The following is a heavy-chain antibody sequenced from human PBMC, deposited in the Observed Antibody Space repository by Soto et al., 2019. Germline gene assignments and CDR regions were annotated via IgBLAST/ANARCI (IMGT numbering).Heavy chain of an antibody. Sequence: QVQLVESGGGVVQPGRSLRLSCAASGFTFSSYAMHWVLQAPGKGLEWVAVISYDGSNKYYADSVKGRFTISRDNSKNTLYLQMNSLRAEDTDVYYCARDEYSSEGDYWGQGTLVTVSS. CDR3: ARDEYSSEGDY. D-gene: IGHD6-19*01. CDR2: ISYDGSNK. V-gene: IGHV3-30-3*01. J-gene: IGHJ4*02. CDR1: GFTFSSYA.